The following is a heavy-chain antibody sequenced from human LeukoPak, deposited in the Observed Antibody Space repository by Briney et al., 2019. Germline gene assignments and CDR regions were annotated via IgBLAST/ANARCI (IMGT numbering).Heavy chain of an antibody. CDR3: ARDTSGWRYGMDV. J-gene: IGHJ6*02. CDR1: GFTFRSHW. CDR2: IKQDGIEK. Sequence: RSLRLSCQASGFTFRSHWMSCVGQAPGKGLEWVAIIKQDGIEKDSVDSVTSRFTISRDNAKNSLYLQMNSLRDEDTAVYYCARDTSGWRYGMDVWGQGTTVTVSS. V-gene: IGHV3-7*01. D-gene: IGHD6-19*01.